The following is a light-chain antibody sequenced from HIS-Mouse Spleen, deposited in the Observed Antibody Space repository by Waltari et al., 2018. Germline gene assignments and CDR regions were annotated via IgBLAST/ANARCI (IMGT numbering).Light chain of an antibody. Sequence: DIQMPQSPSSLSASVGDRVTITCQASQDISNYLNWYQQKPGKAPKLLIYDASNLETGVPSRFSGSGSGTDFTFTISSLQPEDIATYYCQQYDNLHRLTFGPGTKVDIK. CDR3: QQYDNLHRLT. V-gene: IGKV1-33*01. CDR1: QDISNY. J-gene: IGKJ3*01. CDR2: DAS.